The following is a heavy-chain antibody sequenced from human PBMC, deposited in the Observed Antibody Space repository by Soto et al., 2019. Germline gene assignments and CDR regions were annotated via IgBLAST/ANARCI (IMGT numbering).Heavy chain of an antibody. CDR1: GFTFTSYS. Sequence: EVQLLQSGGGLVQPGGSLRLSCAASGFTFTSYSMTWVRQTPGKGLEWVAPVNSGGYSTYYAASVKGRFTISSDNSNKTLCQQMNCVRAADTPVYYCATDLRAESGYDLDSRAHGAPVTVSS. D-gene: IGHD5-12*01. J-gene: IGHJ5*01. CDR3: ATDLRAESGYDLDS. V-gene: IGHV3-23*01. CDR2: VNSGGYST.